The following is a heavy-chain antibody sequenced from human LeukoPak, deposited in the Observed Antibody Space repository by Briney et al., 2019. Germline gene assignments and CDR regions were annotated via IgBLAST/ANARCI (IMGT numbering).Heavy chain of an antibody. J-gene: IGHJ4*02. V-gene: IGHV3-49*04. Sequence: GGSLRLSCATSGFTFSTCAMSWVRQAPGKGLEWVGFIRSKTYGGTTEYAASVKGRFTISRDDSRSIAYLQMSSLQTEDAAVYYCTRARTVRGATYYSDYWGQGALVTVSS. CDR3: TRARTVRGATYYSDY. D-gene: IGHD1-26*01. CDR1: GFTFSTCA. CDR2: IRSKTYGGTT.